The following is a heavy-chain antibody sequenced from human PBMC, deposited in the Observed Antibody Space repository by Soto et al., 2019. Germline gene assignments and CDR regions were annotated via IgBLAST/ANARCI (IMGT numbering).Heavy chain of an antibody. CDR1: GFTFSSYS. Sequence: GGSLRLSCAASGFTFSSYSMNWVRQAPGKGLEWVSSISSSSSYIYYADSVKGRFTISRDNAKNSLYLQMNSLRAEDTAVYYCARESGQQLASFGYWGQGTLVTVSS. D-gene: IGHD6-13*01. CDR2: ISSSSSYI. J-gene: IGHJ4*02. CDR3: ARESGQQLASFGY. V-gene: IGHV3-21*01.